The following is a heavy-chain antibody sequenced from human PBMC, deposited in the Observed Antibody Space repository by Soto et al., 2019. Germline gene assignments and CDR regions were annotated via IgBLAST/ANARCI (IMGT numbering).Heavy chain of an antibody. D-gene: IGHD1-26*01. Sequence: GGSLRLSFAASGFTFSSYGMHWVRQAPGKGLEWGADIWYDGSTKYYADSVKGRFTISRDNSKNTLYLQMNSLRAEDTAVYYRAGDSPSGSGAFDIWGQGTMVTVSS. CDR2: IWYDGSTK. CDR1: GFTFSSYG. CDR3: AGDSPSGSGAFDI. J-gene: IGHJ3*02. V-gene: IGHV3-33*01.